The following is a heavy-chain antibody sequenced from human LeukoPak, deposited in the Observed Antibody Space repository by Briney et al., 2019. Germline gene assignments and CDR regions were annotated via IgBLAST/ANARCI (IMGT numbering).Heavy chain of an antibody. V-gene: IGHV3-66*01. D-gene: IGHD6-19*01. CDR2: IYSGDRT. CDR1: GFTVSRNY. CDR3: VRVDSGWYYFDY. J-gene: IGHJ4*02. Sequence: GGSLRLSCAVSGFTVSRNYMSSVRQAPGKGLEWVSVIYSGDRTYYADPVKGRFTISRDSSKNTLYLQMNSLRADDTSLYYCVRVDSGWYYFDYWGQGTLVTVSS.